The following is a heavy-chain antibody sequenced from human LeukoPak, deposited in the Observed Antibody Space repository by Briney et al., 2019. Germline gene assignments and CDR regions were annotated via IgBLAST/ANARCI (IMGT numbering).Heavy chain of an antibody. V-gene: IGHV3-23*01. CDR3: ARGDYYYYYYMDV. Sequence: GGSLRLSCAASGFTFSSYAMSWVRQAPGKGLEWVSAISGSGGSTYYADSVKGRFTISRDNSKNTLYLQMNSLRAEDTAVYYCARGDYYYYYYMDVWGKGTTVTVSS. CDR1: GFTFSSYA. CDR2: ISGSGGST. J-gene: IGHJ6*03.